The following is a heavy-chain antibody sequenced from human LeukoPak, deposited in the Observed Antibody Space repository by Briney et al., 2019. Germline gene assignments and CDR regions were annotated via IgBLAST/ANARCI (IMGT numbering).Heavy chain of an antibody. CDR3: ARITRWGSGWESDY. CDR2: ISSSISYI. V-gene: IGHV3-21*01. J-gene: IGHJ4*02. Sequence: GGSLRLSCAASGFTFSSHSMNWVRQAPGKELEWVSFISSSISYIHYADSVKGRFTISRDNAKNSLYLQMNSLRAEDTAVYYCARITRWGSGWESDYWGQGTLVTVSS. CDR1: GFTFSSHS. D-gene: IGHD6-19*01.